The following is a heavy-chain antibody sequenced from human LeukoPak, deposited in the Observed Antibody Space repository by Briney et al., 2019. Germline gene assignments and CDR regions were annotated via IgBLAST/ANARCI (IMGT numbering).Heavy chain of an antibody. D-gene: IGHD2-15*01. CDR3: AKNLYLGSGGSNPIPDY. V-gene: IGHV1-2*02. CDR2: INPNSGGT. Sequence: GASVKVSCKASGYTFTGYYMHWVRQAPGQGLEWMGWINPNSGGTNYAQKFQGRVTMTRDTSISTAYMELSRLRSDDTAVYYCAKNLYLGSGGSNPIPDYWGQGTLVTVSS. J-gene: IGHJ4*02. CDR1: GYTFTGYY.